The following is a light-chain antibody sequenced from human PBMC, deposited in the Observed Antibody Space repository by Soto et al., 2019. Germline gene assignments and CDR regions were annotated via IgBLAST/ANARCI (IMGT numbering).Light chain of an antibody. CDR3: QLYGVSPKT. V-gene: IGKV3-20*01. CDR2: DAS. CDR1: QTLTNTY. Sequence: ELVLTQSPGPLSLPPGDRATLSCRASQTLTNTYLAWHQQKPGQAPRLLIFDASTRDTAIPDRFSGSGSGTDFTLTISRLEPEDFAVYCCQLYGVSPKTFGQGTNVEVK. J-gene: IGKJ1*01.